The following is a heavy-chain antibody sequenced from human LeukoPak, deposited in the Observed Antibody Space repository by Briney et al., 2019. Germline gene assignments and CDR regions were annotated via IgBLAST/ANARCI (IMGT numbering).Heavy chain of an antibody. V-gene: IGHV3-9*01. CDR1: GFTFDDYA. Sequence: GGSLRLSCAASGFTFDDYAMHWVRQAPGKGLEWVSGISWNSGSIGYADSVKGRFTISRDNAKNSLYLQMNSLRAEDTALYYCAKAPDYGDYELVHWGQGTLVTVSS. CDR3: AKAPDYGDYELVH. CDR2: ISWNSGSI. D-gene: IGHD4-17*01. J-gene: IGHJ4*02.